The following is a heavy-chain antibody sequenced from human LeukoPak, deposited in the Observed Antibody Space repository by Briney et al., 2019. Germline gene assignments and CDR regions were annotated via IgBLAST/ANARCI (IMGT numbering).Heavy chain of an antibody. Sequence: ASVKVSCKASGGTFSSYAIGWVRQAPGQGLEWMGGIIPIFGTANYAQKFQGRVTITADKSTSTAYMELSSLRSEDTAVYYCARGPPLRYCSSTSCSYYYYYYGMDVWGKGTTVTVSS. CDR3: ARGPPLRYCSSTSCSYYYYYYGMDV. CDR2: IIPIFGTA. J-gene: IGHJ6*04. CDR1: GGTFSSYA. V-gene: IGHV1-69*06. D-gene: IGHD2-2*01.